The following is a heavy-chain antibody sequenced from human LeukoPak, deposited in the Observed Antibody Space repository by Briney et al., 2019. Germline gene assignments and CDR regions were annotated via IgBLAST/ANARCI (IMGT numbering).Heavy chain of an antibody. J-gene: IGHJ4*02. CDR3: ARGSYFWYSSSFLDY. CDR2: FHTSGST. CDR1: GGSISSGNKY. Sequence: SETLSLTCTVSGGSISSGNKYWSWIRQPAGKGLEWIGRFHTSGSTNYNPSLKSRVTISVDTSKNQFSLKLSSVTAADTAVYYCARGSYFWYSSSFLDYWGQGTLVTVSS. D-gene: IGHD6-13*01. V-gene: IGHV4-61*02.